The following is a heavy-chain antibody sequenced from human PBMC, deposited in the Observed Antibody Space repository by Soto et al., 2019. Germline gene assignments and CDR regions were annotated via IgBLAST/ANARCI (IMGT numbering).Heavy chain of an antibody. Sequence: GGSLRLSCAASGFTVSSNYMSWVRQAPGKGLEWVSVIYSGGSTYYADSVKGRFTISRDNSKNTLYLQMNSLRAEDTALYYCARSPYDSSGYFFDFWGQGTLVTVSS. D-gene: IGHD3-22*01. V-gene: IGHV3-53*01. J-gene: IGHJ4*02. CDR1: GFTVSSNY. CDR3: ARSPYDSSGYFFDF. CDR2: IYSGGST.